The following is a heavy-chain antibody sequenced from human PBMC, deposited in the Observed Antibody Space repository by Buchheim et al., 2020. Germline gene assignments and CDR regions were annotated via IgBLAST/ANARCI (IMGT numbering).Heavy chain of an antibody. CDR3: ARDGGYYNDY. CDR2: ISKSGSDT. CDR1: GFTFTDYY. J-gene: IGHJ4*02. V-gene: IGHV3-11*06. Sequence: QVQLVEPGGGLVKPGGSLRLSCAASGFTFTDYYMGWIRQAPGKGLEWVSYISKSGSDTNYADSVKGRFTISRDNAKNSLYLQLNSLRAEDTAVYYCARDGGYYNDYWGQGTL. D-gene: IGHD5-12*01.